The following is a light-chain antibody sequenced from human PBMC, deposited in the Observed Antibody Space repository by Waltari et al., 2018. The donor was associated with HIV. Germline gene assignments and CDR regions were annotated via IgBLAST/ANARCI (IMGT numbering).Light chain of an antibody. Sequence: QSVLTQPPSASGTPGQRVTISCSGTTSNVGTNFVSWYQHLPGAAPKLLMYRDNRRPSGCPDRVSGSKSGASASLAISGLRSEDEGDYYCATWDGSLGAFFVFGVGTKVTVL. CDR3: ATWDGSLGAFFV. CDR1: TSNVGTNF. J-gene: IGLJ1*01. CDR2: RDN. V-gene: IGLV1-47*01.